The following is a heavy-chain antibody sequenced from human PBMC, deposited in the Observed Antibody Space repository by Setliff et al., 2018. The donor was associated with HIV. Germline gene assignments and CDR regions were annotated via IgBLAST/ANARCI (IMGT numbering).Heavy chain of an antibody. J-gene: IGHJ6*03. V-gene: IGHV1-18*04. CDR2: ISVYNGNT. D-gene: IGHD2-21*01. CDR1: GYTFTDYY. CDR3: ARLSIPAYYYMDV. Sequence: ASVKVSCKASGYTFTDYYIHWVRQAPGQGLEWMGWISVYNGNTNYAEKFQGRVTMTTVTSTSTAYMELRSLRSDDTAVYYCARLSIPAYYYMDVWGKGTTVTVSS.